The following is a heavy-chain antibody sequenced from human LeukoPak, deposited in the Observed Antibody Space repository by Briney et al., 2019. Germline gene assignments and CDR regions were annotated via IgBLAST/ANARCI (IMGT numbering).Heavy chain of an antibody. J-gene: IGHJ4*02. Sequence: GESLKISCKGSGYSFTSYLIGWVRQMPGKGLEWMGIIYRGDSDTRYSPSFQGQVTISADKSISPAYLQWSSLKASDTAMYYCARRDFWSGYSFDYWGQGTLVTVSS. CDR2: IYRGDSDT. D-gene: IGHD3-3*01. CDR3: ARRDFWSGYSFDY. V-gene: IGHV5-51*01. CDR1: GYSFTSYL.